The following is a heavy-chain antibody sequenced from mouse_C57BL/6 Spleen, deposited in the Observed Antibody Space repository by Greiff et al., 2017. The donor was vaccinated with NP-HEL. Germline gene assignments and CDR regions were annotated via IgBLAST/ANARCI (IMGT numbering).Heavy chain of an antibody. CDR2: ISYDGSN. D-gene: IGHD2-2*01. CDR1: GYSITSGYY. Sequence: VQLKESGPGLVKPSQSLSLTCSVTGYSITSGYYWNWIRQFPGNKLEWMGYISYDGSNNYNPSLKNRISITRDTSKNQFFLKLNSVTTEDTATYYCAKGAMVTTEFAYWGQGTLVTVSA. CDR3: AKGAMVTTEFAY. V-gene: IGHV3-6*01. J-gene: IGHJ3*01.